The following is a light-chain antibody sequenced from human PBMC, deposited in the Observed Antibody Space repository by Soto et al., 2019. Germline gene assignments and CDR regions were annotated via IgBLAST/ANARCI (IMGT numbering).Light chain of an antibody. J-gene: IGKJ4*01. Sequence: DIQMTQSPSTLYASIGDRVTITCRASQSLNSWLAWYQQKPGKAPKLQIYKASNLESGVPSRFSGSGSGTEFTLTISSLQPDDYATYYCQQYIDYFTFGGGTTVEIK. V-gene: IGKV1-5*03. CDR2: KAS. CDR3: QQYIDYFT. CDR1: QSLNSW.